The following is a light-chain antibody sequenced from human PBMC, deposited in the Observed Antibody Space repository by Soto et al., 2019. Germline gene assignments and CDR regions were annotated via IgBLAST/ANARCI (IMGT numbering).Light chain of an antibody. V-gene: IGKV1-39*01. J-gene: IGKJ5*01. CDR3: HPSFGSPFT. CDR2: SSS. Sequence: DIQMTQSPSSLSASVGDRVTITCRASRTITKFLNWYHQKPGKAPNPLIYSSSNLQGGVPTRFSGTGSGTGFTLAISSLQPEDFGTYDCHPSFGSPFTFGQGTRVDIK. CDR1: RTITKF.